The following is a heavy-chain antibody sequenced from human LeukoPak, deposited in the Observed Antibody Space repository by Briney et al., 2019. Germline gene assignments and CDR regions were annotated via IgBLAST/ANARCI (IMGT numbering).Heavy chain of an antibody. Sequence: GGSLRLSCAASGFTFSSYAMSWVRQAPGKGLEWVSAISGSGGSTYYVDSVKGRFTISRDNSKNTLYLQMNSLRAEDTAVYYCAPVLRAGIDYWGQGTLVTVSS. CDR2: ISGSGGST. CDR1: GFTFSSYA. V-gene: IGHV3-23*01. D-gene: IGHD6-19*01. CDR3: APVLRAGIDY. J-gene: IGHJ4*02.